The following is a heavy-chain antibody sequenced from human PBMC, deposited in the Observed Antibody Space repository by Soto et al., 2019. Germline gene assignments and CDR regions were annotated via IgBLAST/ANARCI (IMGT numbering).Heavy chain of an antibody. CDR2: VYYSGST. CDR3: ARDQTSGASVHHWFDR. J-gene: IGHJ5*02. Sequence: SETLSLTCTVSGGSINSGDYYWSWIRQPPGKGLEWIGYVYYSGSTSYNPSLKSRVIMSLDTSKNEFSLRLSFVTAADTAVYYCARDQTSGASVHHWFDRWGQGTLVTVSS. CDR1: GGSINSGDYY. D-gene: IGHD3-10*01. V-gene: IGHV4-30-4*01.